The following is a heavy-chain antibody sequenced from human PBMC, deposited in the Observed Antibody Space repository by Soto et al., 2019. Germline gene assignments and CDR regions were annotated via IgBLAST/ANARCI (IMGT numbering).Heavy chain of an antibody. CDR3: ARVGNYDVRKAFDI. CDR2: VSYDETVK. Sequence: QVQLAESGGGVVQPGRSLRLSCAASGFTFSTYPMHWVRQAPGKGLEWVAIVSYDETVKSYADSVKGRFTISRDNSKNTLYLQMNSLRAEDRAVYYCARVGNYDVRKAFDIWGQGTMVTVSS. V-gene: IGHV3-30-3*01. J-gene: IGHJ3*02. CDR1: GFTFSTYP. D-gene: IGHD5-12*01.